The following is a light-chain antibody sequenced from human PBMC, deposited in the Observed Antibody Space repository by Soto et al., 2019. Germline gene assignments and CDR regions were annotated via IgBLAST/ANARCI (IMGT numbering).Light chain of an antibody. J-gene: IGLJ1*01. V-gene: IGLV2-11*01. CDR3: CSYAGSYPFV. Sequence: QSVLTQPPSASGSPGQSVTISCTGTSSDVGGYNYVSWYQHHPGKAPKLMIYDVDKRPPGVPGRFSGSKSGNTASLTISGLQAEDEADYYCCSYAGSYPFVFGTGTKVTVL. CDR2: DVD. CDR1: SSDVGGYNY.